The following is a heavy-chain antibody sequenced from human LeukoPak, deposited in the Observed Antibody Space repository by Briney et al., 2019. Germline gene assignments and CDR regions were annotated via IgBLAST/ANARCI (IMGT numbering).Heavy chain of an antibody. CDR2: IYSDTNT. CDR3: ARDREVVTAKAQMDV. CDR1: GFTVSTNH. Sequence: PGGSLRLSCEVSGFTVSTNHMSWVRQAPGKGLEWVSVIYSDTNTYYADSVRGRFTISRDNSKNTVFLQMNSLRAEDTAVYYCARDREVVTAKAQMDVWGKGTTVTVSS. D-gene: IGHD2-21*02. J-gene: IGHJ6*04. V-gene: IGHV3-53*01.